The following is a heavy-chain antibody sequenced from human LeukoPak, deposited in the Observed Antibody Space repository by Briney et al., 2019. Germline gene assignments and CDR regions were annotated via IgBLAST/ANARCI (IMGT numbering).Heavy chain of an antibody. CDR3: ARHRGGSSWLNWFDP. Sequence: SETLSLTCTVSGGSISGYYWTWIRQPPGKGLEWIGYINYSGTTNYNPSLKSRVTISVDASKNQFSLKLSSVTAADTAVYYCARHRGGSSWLNWFDPWGQGTLVTVSS. CDR1: GGSISGYY. CDR2: INYSGTT. V-gene: IGHV4-59*08. D-gene: IGHD6-13*01. J-gene: IGHJ5*02.